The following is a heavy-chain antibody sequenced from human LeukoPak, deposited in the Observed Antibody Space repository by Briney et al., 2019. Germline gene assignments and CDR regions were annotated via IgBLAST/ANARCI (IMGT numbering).Heavy chain of an antibody. J-gene: IGHJ4*02. V-gene: IGHV1-8*01. CDR2: MNPKSANT. CDR1: GYTFTAYD. D-gene: IGHD4-17*01. CDR3: ARGKLTHGDYVAVDF. Sequence: ASVTVSCKASGYTFTAYDLNWVRQAPGQGLERMGWMNPKSANTGYAQKFQGRVTMTRDTSINTAYMELSSLRSEDTAIYYCARGKLTHGDYVAVDFWGQGTLVTVSS.